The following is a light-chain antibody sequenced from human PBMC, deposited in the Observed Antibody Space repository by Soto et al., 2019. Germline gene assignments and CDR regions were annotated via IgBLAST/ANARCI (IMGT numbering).Light chain of an antibody. CDR2: SAS. V-gene: IGKV3-15*01. CDR1: QCISTE. CDR3: QPGHNWPLT. Sequence: EIVMTQSPATLSVSPGELATLSCRASQCISTELAWYQQKPGQAPRLLIYSASTRATGVPARFTGSGSGSEFTLTISGLQSEDFAVYYCQPGHNWPLTFGQGTRLEI. J-gene: IGKJ2*01.